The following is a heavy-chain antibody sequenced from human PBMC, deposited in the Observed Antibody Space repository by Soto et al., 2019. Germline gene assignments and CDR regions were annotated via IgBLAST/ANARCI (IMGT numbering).Heavy chain of an antibody. V-gene: IGHV4-34*01. Sequence: SETLSLTGAVYVGSFSGYYWSWIRQPPGKGLEWIGEINHSGSTNYNPSLKSRVTISVDTSKNQFSLKLSSVTAADTAVYYCARGVEDDFWSGYTDYYYYGMDVWGQGTTVTVSS. D-gene: IGHD3-3*01. J-gene: IGHJ6*02. CDR1: VGSFSGYY. CDR2: INHSGST. CDR3: ARGVEDDFWSGYTDYYYYGMDV.